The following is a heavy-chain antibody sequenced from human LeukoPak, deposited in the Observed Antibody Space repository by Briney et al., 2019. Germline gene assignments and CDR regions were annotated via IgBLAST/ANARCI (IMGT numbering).Heavy chain of an antibody. Sequence: SETLSLTCTVSGDSISSSSYYWGWIRQPPGKGLEWIGSVFHSGSTYYNPSLKSRVTISVDTSKNQFSLKLTSVTAADTAVYYCARSWFSTGPADYWGQGTLVTVSS. V-gene: IGHV4-39*01. J-gene: IGHJ4*02. CDR3: ARSWFSTGPADY. D-gene: IGHD6-13*01. CDR1: GDSISSSSYY. CDR2: VFHSGST.